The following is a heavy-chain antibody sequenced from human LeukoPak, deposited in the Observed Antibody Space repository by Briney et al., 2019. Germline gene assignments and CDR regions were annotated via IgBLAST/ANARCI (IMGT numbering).Heavy chain of an antibody. D-gene: IGHD5-12*01. CDR1: GGSFSDYS. CDR3: ATRLPTDY. J-gene: IGHJ4*02. CDR2: IDHSGST. Sequence: SETLSLTCAVYGGSFSDYSWSWIRQPPGKGLEWIGEIDHSGSTSYNPSLKSRPTISLDTSKKQFSLKLSSVTAADTAVYYCATRLPTDYWGRGTLVTVSS. V-gene: IGHV4-34*01.